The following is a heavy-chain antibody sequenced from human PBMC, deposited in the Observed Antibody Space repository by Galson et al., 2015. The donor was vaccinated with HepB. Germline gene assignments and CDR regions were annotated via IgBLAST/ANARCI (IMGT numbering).Heavy chain of an antibody. Sequence: SLRLSCAASGFTFSSYWMHWVRQAPGKGLVWVSRINSDGSSTSYADSVKGRFTISRDNAKNTLYLQMNSLRAEDTAVYYCARDGMPPIVVVPAASYGMDVWGQGTTVTVSS. CDR1: GFTFSSYW. J-gene: IGHJ6*02. CDR3: ARDGMPPIVVVPAASYGMDV. CDR2: INSDGSST. D-gene: IGHD2-2*01. V-gene: IGHV3-74*01.